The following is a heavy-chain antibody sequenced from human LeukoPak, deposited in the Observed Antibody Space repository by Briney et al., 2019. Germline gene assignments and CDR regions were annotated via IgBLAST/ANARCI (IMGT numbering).Heavy chain of an antibody. V-gene: IGHV4-61*02. CDR1: GGSISSGSYY. D-gene: IGHD2-2*01. J-gene: IGHJ4*02. CDR2: IYTSGST. CDR3: ARESPPRGYCSTTNCRDY. Sequence: SQTLSLTCTVSGGSISSGSYYWSWIRQPAGKGLEWIGRIYTSGSTNYNSSLKSRVTISLDTSKNQFSLKLSSVTAADTAVYYCARESPPRGYCSTTNCRDYWGQGTLVTVSS.